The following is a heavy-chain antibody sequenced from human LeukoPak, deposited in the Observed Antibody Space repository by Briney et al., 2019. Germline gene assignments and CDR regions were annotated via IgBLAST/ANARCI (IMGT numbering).Heavy chain of an antibody. V-gene: IGHV3-30*04. CDR1: GFTFSSYA. Sequence: GGSLRLSCAASGFTFSSYAMHWVRQAPGKGLEWVAVISYDGSNRYYADSVKGRFTISRDNSKNTLYLQMNSLRAEDTAVYYCAKDRGQQLQKSYYYYYGMDVWGQGTTVTVSS. CDR3: AKDRGQQLQKSYYYYYGMDV. CDR2: ISYDGSNR. D-gene: IGHD6-13*01. J-gene: IGHJ6*02.